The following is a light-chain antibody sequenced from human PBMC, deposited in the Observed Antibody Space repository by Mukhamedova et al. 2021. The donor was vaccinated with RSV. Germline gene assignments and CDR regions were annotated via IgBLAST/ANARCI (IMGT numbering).Light chain of an antibody. Sequence: WYQRRVHGKAPQRLIYAASTLQSGVPPRFSGGGSGTEFSLTIHSLQPEDVATYYCLQHYFYPWTFGQGTKVEFK. V-gene: IGKV1-17*01. CDR2: AAS. CDR3: LQHYFYPWT. J-gene: IGKJ1*01.